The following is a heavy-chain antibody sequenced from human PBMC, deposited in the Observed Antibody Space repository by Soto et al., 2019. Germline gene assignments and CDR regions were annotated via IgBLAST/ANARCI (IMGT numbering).Heavy chain of an antibody. CDR2: ISHDGSFK. Sequence: QVQLVESGGGVVQPGRSLRLSCAASGFSFSSHGMHWVRQAPGRGLEWVAVISHDGSFKSYADSLRGRFTVSRDNSKNTLYLQIQSLRPEDTAVYYCAKIEGSVPVDVDWFDPWGQGNLVTVPS. V-gene: IGHV3-30*18. CDR1: GFSFSSHG. D-gene: IGHD2-2*01. J-gene: IGHJ5*02. CDR3: AKIEGSVPVDVDWFDP.